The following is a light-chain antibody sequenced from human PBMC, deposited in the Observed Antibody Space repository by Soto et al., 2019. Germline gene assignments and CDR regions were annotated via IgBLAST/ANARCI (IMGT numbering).Light chain of an antibody. CDR2: KAS. J-gene: IGKJ1*01. CDR1: QSISNW. Sequence: DIQMTQSPSTLSASVGDRVTITCRASQSISNWLDWYQQKPGKAPTLLIYKASSLQTGVPSRFSGSGSGTEFTLTISILQPDDFATYYCQQYNSYPWTFGQGTKVEIK. CDR3: QQYNSYPWT. V-gene: IGKV1-5*03.